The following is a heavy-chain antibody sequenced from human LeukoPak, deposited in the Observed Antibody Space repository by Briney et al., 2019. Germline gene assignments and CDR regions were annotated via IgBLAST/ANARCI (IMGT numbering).Heavy chain of an antibody. CDR2: ISGDGGST. V-gene: IGHV3-43*02. D-gene: IGHD2-2*01. Sequence: GGSLRLSCAASGFTFDDYAMHWVRQAPGKGLEWVSLISGDGGSTYYADSVKGRFTISRDNSKNSLYLQMNSLRTEDTALYYCAKGYDCSSTSCYGPLYVYSGQGTLVTVSS. CDR1: GFTFDDYA. CDR3: AKGYDCSSTSCYGPLYVY. J-gene: IGHJ4*02.